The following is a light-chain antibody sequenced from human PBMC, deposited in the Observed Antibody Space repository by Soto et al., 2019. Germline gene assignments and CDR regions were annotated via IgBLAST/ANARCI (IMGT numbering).Light chain of an antibody. CDR1: QSVSSSS. CDR2: GAS. Sequence: EIVLTQSPVTLSLSPGERATLSCRASQSVSSSSLAWYQQRLGQAPRLLIFGASSRATGIQDRFSGSGSGTDFTLTINRLKPEDFAVYYCQLYFNSPLIYTFGQGTKLEIK. CDR3: QLYFNSPLIYT. J-gene: IGKJ2*01. V-gene: IGKV3-20*01.